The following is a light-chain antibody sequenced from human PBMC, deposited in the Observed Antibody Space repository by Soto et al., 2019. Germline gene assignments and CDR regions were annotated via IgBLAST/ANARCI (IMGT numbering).Light chain of an antibody. J-gene: IGKJ1*01. Sequence: DIQMTQSPSSQSASVGDRVTITCRASQSINSYLNWYQPKPGKAPKLLIYAASSLQSGVPSRFSGSGSETDFTLTITSLQPDDFATYYCQQSFSTPRTFGQGTRVDI. CDR2: AAS. V-gene: IGKV1-39*01. CDR3: QQSFSTPRT. CDR1: QSINSY.